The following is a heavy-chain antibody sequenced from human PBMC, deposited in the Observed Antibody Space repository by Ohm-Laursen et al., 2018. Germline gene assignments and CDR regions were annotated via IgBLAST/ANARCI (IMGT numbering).Heavy chain of an antibody. Sequence: SLRLSCAASGFTFSSHWMSWVRQAPGKGLEWVATIKEDGIVRYYVDFVKGRFTISRDNAKSSLYLQMDSLRAEDTAVYYCARGDSAYGGQGTLVTVSS. J-gene: IGHJ4*02. V-gene: IGHV3-7*01. CDR3: ARGDSAY. D-gene: IGHD2-21*02. CDR1: GFTFSSHW. CDR2: IKEDGIVR.